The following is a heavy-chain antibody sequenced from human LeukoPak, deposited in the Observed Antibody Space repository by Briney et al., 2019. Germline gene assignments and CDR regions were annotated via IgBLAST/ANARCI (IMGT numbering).Heavy chain of an antibody. CDR3: ARGRITMVRGGSNFGY. D-gene: IGHD3-10*01. V-gene: IGHV4-34*01. CDR1: GGSFSDYY. Sequence: SETLSLTCAVYGGSFSDYYWNWIRQPPGKGLEWIGEINHSGSTNYNPSLKSRVTILVDMSKNQFSPKLSSVTAADTTVYYCARGRITMVRGGSNFGYWGQGTLVTVSS. J-gene: IGHJ4*02. CDR2: INHSGST.